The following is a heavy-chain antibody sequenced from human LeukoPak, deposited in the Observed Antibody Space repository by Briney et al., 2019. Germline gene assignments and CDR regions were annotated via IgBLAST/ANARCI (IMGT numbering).Heavy chain of an antibody. V-gene: IGHV3-48*01. D-gene: IGHD3-3*01. Sequence: GGSLRLSCAASEFTFSSYSMNWVRQAPGKGLEWVSYISSSSSTIYYADSVKGRFTISRDNAKNSLYLQMNSLRAEDTAVYYCARDGTIFGVVTTTDFDYWGQGTLVTVSS. CDR2: ISSSSSTI. J-gene: IGHJ4*02. CDR1: EFTFSSYS. CDR3: ARDGTIFGVVTTTDFDY.